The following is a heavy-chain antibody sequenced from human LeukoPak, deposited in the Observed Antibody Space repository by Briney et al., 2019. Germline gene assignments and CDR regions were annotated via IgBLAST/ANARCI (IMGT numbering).Heavy chain of an antibody. Sequence: PSETLSLTCTVSGGSISSGDHYWIWIRQPPGKGLEWIGYIEFSGSSYYNPSLKSRVSMSVDTSKNQFSLDLNSVTAADTAVYYCGRSLSYAASWNWFDPWGQGILVTVSS. CDR1: GGSISSGDHY. CDR3: GRSLSYAASWNWFDP. J-gene: IGHJ5*02. V-gene: IGHV4-30-4*01. D-gene: IGHD3-16*01. CDR2: IEFSGSS.